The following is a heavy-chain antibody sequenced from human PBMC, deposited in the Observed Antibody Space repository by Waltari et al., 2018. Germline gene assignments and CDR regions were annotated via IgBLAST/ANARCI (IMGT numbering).Heavy chain of an antibody. Sequence: EVQLVESGGGLVQPGGSLRLSCAASGFTFSSYWMSWVRQAPGKGLEWVANIKQDGSEKYYVDSVKGRFTISRDNAKNSLYLQMNSLRAEDTAVYYCARMCGYSYCGMDAWGQGTTVTVSS. CDR2: IKQDGSEK. CDR3: ARMCGYSYCGMDA. D-gene: IGHD5-18*01. CDR1: GFTFSSYW. V-gene: IGHV3-7*01. J-gene: IGHJ6*02.